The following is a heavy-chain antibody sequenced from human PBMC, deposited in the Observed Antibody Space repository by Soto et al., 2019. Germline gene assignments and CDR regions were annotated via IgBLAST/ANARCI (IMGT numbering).Heavy chain of an antibody. D-gene: IGHD6-19*01. CDR2: IWYDGSNK. CDR1: GFTFSSYG. Sequence: PGGSLRLSCAASGFTFSSYGMHWVRQAPGKGLEWVAVIWYDGSNKYYADSVKGRFTISRDNSKNTLYLQMNSLRAEDTAVYYCARGSGQWLEYYFDYWGQGTLVTVSS. J-gene: IGHJ4*02. CDR3: ARGSGQWLEYYFDY. V-gene: IGHV3-33*01.